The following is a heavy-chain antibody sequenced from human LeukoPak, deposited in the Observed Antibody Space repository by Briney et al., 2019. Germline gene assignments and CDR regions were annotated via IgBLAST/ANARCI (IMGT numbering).Heavy chain of an antibody. Sequence: ASVKVSCKASGYTFTDYYMHWVRQAPGQGLEWMGWINPNSGGTNYAQKFQGRVAMTRDTSNTTAYMEMTRLRSDDTAVYYCAREARVAAAGTAGINFDYWGQGTLVTVSS. J-gene: IGHJ4*02. CDR2: INPNSGGT. CDR1: GYTFTDYY. D-gene: IGHD6-13*01. V-gene: IGHV1-2*02. CDR3: AREARVAAAGTAGINFDY.